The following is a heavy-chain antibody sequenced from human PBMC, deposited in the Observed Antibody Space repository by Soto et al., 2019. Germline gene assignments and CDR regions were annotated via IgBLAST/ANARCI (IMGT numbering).Heavy chain of an antibody. CDR1: GGSISSGGYY. CDR3: ARLQVPAARPYYYYMDV. Sequence: SETLSLTCTVSGGSISSGGYYWSWIRQHPGKSQEWIGYIYYSGSTYYNPSLKSRVTISVDTSKNQFSLKLSSVTAADTAVYYCARLQVPAARPYYYYMDVWGKGTTVTVSS. CDR2: IYYSGST. V-gene: IGHV4-31*03. D-gene: IGHD2-2*01. J-gene: IGHJ6*03.